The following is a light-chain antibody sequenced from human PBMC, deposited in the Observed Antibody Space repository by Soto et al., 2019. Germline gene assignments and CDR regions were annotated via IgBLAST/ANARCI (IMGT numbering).Light chain of an antibody. Sequence: EIVLTQSPGTLSLSPKEIATLSFRASQTINSGLTWYQHKRGQAPRLLIYGVSVRAIGIPDRFGGSGSGTDFTLTISRLEPEDFAVYFCQQYGGSPYTFGQGPRWIS. V-gene: IGKV3-20*01. CDR1: QTINSG. CDR3: QQYGGSPYT. CDR2: GVS. J-gene: IGKJ2*01.